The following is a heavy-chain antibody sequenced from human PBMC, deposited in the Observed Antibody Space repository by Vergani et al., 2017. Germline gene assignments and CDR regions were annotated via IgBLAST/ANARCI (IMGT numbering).Heavy chain of an antibody. CDR2: INPTTGNP. CDR3: ARAKRGRLAVGATDS. CDR1: GYSFNNYA. J-gene: IGHJ4*02. Sequence: QEQLVQSGSELKKPGASVKVSCKASGYSFNNYAIHWVRQAPGQGLEWKGWINPTTGNPTYARAFTGRFVFSLDTSISTAYLQIGSLKAEDTAVYFCARAKRGRLAVGATDSWVQGTLLTVSS. V-gene: IGHV7-4-1*01. D-gene: IGHD6-19*01.